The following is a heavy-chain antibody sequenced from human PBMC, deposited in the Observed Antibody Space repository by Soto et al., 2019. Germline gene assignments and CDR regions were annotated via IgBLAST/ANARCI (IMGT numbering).Heavy chain of an antibody. CDR1: GFTFSSYG. CDR3: ARTDIVVVVAATLRGYYGMDV. D-gene: IGHD2-15*01. V-gene: IGHV3-33*01. J-gene: IGHJ6*02. CDR2: IWYDGSNK. Sequence: QVQLVESGGGVVQPGRSLRLSCAASGFTFSSYGMHWVRQAPGKGLEWVAVIWYDGSNKYYADSVKGRFTISRDNSKNKLYLQMNSLRAEDTAVYYCARTDIVVVVAATLRGYYGMDVWGQGTTVTVSS.